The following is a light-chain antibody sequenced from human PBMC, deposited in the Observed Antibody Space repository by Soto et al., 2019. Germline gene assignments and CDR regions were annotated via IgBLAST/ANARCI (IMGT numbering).Light chain of an antibody. Sequence: DMQMTQSPSTLSASVGDRVSITCRASQSLSSWFAWYQQKPGKAPKLLIYDASSLESGVPSRFSGSGSGTEFTLTISSLQPDDFATYYCQQYNNFPFTFGGGTKVDIK. CDR3: QQYNNFPFT. CDR1: QSLSSW. CDR2: DAS. J-gene: IGKJ4*01. V-gene: IGKV1-5*01.